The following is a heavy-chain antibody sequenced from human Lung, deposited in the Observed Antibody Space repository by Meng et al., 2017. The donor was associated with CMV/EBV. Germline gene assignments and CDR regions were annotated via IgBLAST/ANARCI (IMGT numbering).Heavy chain of an antibody. CDR2: ISGSGGRT. D-gene: IGHD4-11*01. V-gene: IGHV3-23*01. J-gene: IGHJ5*02. CDR3: AKDRGDYSNFRFDP. CDR1: GFIFSNYG. Sequence: GESLKISCAASGFIFSNYGMSWVRQAPGKRPEWLSGISGSGGRTYYAEYIKGRFTISRDNSKNTIYLQMDNLRAEDTAVYYCAKDRGDYSNFRFDPWGQGTLVTVSS.